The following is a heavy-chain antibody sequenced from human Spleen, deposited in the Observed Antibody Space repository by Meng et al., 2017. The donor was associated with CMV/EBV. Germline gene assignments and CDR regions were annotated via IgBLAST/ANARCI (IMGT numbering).Heavy chain of an antibody. J-gene: IGHJ4*02. D-gene: IGHD1-26*01. CDR2: IYPGDSDT. Sequence: GGSLRLSCKGSGYSGYTFSNYWIGWVRQMPGKVLEWMGIIYPGDSDTKYSPSFQGQVTMSADKSINTAYLQWNSLRPSDTAMYYCARRGSGNYPFDYWGQGTLVTVSS. CDR1: GYSGYTFSNYW. V-gene: IGHV5-51*01. CDR3: ARRGSGNYPFDY.